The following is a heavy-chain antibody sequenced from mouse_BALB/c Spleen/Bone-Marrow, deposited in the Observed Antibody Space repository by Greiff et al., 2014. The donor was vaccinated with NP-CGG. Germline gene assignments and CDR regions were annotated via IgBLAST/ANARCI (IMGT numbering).Heavy chain of an antibody. J-gene: IGHJ3*01. CDR3: AAYYRYDRRFAY. V-gene: IGHV14-3*02. Sequence: DVKLVESGAELVKPGASVKSSCTASGFNIKDTYMHWVKQRPEQGLEWIGRIDPANGNTKYDPKFQGKATITADTSSNTAYLQLSSLTSEDTAVYYCAAYYRYDRRFAYWGQGTLVTVSA. CDR1: GFNIKDTY. CDR2: IDPANGNT. D-gene: IGHD2-14*01.